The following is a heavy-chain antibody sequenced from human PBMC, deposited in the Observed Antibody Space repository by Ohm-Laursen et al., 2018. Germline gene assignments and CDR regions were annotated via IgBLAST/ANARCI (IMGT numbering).Heavy chain of an antibody. CDR3: ARDSSDWYTFDY. CDR2: LWYDGSNK. CDR1: GFTFSTYA. D-gene: IGHD6-19*01. Sequence: SLRLSCTASGFTFSTYAMHWVRQSPGKGLEWVAALWYDGSNKYYADSVKGRFTISRDNSKNTLYLQMSSLRAEDTAVYYCARDSSDWYTFDYWGQGTLVTVSS. V-gene: IGHV3-33*01. J-gene: IGHJ4*02.